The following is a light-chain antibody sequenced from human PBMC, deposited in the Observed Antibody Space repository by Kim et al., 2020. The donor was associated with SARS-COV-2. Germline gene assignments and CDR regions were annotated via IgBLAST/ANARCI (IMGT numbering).Light chain of an antibody. CDR2: GAS. CDR1: QDIRND. V-gene: IGKV1-17*01. Sequence: SAGDRVTITCRASQDIRNDLGWYQQKPGRAPQRLIYGASNLQRGVPSRFSGSGYGTEFTLTISSLQPEDFATYFCLQHDAFPITFGQGTRLEIK. J-gene: IGKJ5*01. CDR3: LQHDAFPIT.